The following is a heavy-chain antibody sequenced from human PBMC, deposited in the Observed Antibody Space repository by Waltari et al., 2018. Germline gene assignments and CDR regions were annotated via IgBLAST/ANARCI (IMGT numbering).Heavy chain of an antibody. J-gene: IGHJ5*02. CDR3: ARDRFRGYSYGYGGNWFDP. CDR2: ISSSSSYI. D-gene: IGHD5-18*01. Sequence: EVQLVESGGGLVKPGGSLRLSCAASGFTFSSYSMNWVRQAPGKGLEWVSSISSSSSYIYYADSVKGRFIISRDNAKNSLYLQMNSLRAEDTAVYYCARDRFRGYSYGYGGNWFDPWGQGTLVTVSS. V-gene: IGHV3-21*01. CDR1: GFTFSSYS.